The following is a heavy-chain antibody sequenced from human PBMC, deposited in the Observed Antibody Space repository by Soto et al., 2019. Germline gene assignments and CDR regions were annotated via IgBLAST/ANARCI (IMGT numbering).Heavy chain of an antibody. V-gene: IGHV4-34*01. Sequence: QVQLQQWGAGLLKPAETLSLTGAVYGGSFSGYTWSWIRQPPGKGLEWIGEIHHSGSTNYNPSIKSRVTISVDTSKNQFSLKLSSVTAVATAVYYCARGVASVVTSYFDYWGQGTLVTVSS. CDR3: ARGVASVVTSYFDY. D-gene: IGHD2-21*02. CDR1: GGSFSGYT. J-gene: IGHJ4*02. CDR2: IHHSGST.